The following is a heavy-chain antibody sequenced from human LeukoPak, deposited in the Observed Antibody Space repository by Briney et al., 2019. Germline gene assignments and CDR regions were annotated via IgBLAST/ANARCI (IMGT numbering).Heavy chain of an antibody. Sequence: GGSLRLPCAASGFTFSSYAMNWVRQAPGMGLEWVSGVTYSGSITDYADSVRGRFTISRDNSKNTLYLQMNSLRAEDTAVYYCATGQYGSGWKTWGQGTLVTVSS. CDR1: GFTFSSYA. J-gene: IGHJ5*02. V-gene: IGHV3-23*01. CDR3: ATGQYGSGWKT. CDR2: VTYSGSIT. D-gene: IGHD6-19*01.